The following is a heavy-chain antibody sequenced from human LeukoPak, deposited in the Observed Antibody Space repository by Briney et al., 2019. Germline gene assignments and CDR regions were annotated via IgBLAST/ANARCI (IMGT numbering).Heavy chain of an antibody. CDR2: IWYDGNNK. J-gene: IGHJ4*02. Sequence: PGGSLRLSCAASGFTFSSYGMRWVRQAPGKGLEWVAVIWYDGNNKYYADSVKGRFTISRDNSRNMMYLQMNSLRAEDTAVYYCAKESVTRSSGGTGDYWGQGTLVTVSS. V-gene: IGHV3-33*06. CDR3: AKESVTRSSGGTGDY. CDR1: GFTFSSYG. D-gene: IGHD6-19*01.